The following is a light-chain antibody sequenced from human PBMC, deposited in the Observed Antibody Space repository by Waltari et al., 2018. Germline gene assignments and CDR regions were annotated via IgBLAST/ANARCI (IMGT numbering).Light chain of an antibody. Sequence: QLVLTQPPSASASPGASVKLTCTLSSGHSDYGIAWHQQQPEKGPRFLMKVNGDGSATKGDGIPQRFSGSSCGAERYRTISSLQSEDEADYYCQTWGPDNNWVFGGGTKLTVL. CDR3: QTWGPDNNWV. J-gene: IGLJ3*02. CDR2: VNGDGSA. V-gene: IGLV4-69*02. CDR1: SGHSDYG.